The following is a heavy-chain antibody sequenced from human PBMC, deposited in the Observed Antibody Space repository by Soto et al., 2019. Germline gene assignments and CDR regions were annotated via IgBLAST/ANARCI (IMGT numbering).Heavy chain of an antibody. D-gene: IGHD6-19*01. CDR1: GFTFDDYA. V-gene: IGHV3-9*01. J-gene: IGHJ4*02. CDR2: IRWNSGSI. Sequence: PGGSLRLSCAASGFTFDDYAMHWVRQAPGKGLEWVSGIRWNSGSIGYADSVKGRFTISRDNAKNSLYLQMNSLRAEDTALYYCAKDSRGWSAGGVQLDYWGQGTLVTVSS. CDR3: AKDSRGWSAGGVQLDY.